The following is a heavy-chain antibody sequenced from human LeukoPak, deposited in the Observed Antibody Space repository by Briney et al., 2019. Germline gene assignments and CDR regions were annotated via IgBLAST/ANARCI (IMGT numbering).Heavy chain of an antibody. V-gene: IGHV1-18*01. CDR1: GYTFTSYG. Sequence: GASVKVSCKASGYTFTSYGISWVRQAPGQGLEWMGWISAYNGNTNYAQKLQGRVTMTTDTSTSTAYMELRSLRSDDTAVYYCARERLPAARYYYYGMDVWGQGTTVTVSS. CDR3: ARERLPAARYYYYGMDV. J-gene: IGHJ6*02. CDR2: ISAYNGNT. D-gene: IGHD2-2*01.